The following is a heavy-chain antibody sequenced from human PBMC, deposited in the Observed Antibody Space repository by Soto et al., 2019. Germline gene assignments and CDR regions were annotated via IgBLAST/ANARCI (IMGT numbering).Heavy chain of an antibody. V-gene: IGHV1-58*01. Sequence: SVKVSCKASGFTFTSSAVQWVRQARGQRLEWKGWIVVGSGNTNYAQKFQERVTITRDMSTSTAYMELSSLRSEDTAVYYCAAGELIVVVPAAMDYWGQGTLVTVSS. J-gene: IGHJ4*02. CDR1: GFTFTSSA. CDR3: AAGELIVVVPAAMDY. D-gene: IGHD2-2*01. CDR2: IVVGSGNT.